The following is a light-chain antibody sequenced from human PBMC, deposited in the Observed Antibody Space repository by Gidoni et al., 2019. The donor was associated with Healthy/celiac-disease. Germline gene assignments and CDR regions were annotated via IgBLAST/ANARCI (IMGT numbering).Light chain of an antibody. CDR2: TTS. Sequence: DIQMTPFPSSLSASVGDRVIITCRASQSISNFLNWYQQKPGKAPNLLIYTTSSLLSGVPSRFSGSGSGTDFTLTISSLQPEDFATYYCQQSYSTPLTFGGGTRVEIK. V-gene: IGKV1-39*01. CDR3: QQSYSTPLT. J-gene: IGKJ4*01. CDR1: QSISNF.